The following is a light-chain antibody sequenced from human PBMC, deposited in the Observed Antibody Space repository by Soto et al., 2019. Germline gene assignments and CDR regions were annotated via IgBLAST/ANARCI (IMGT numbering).Light chain of an antibody. CDR2: GAS. J-gene: IGKJ1*01. CDR3: QQYGSSPRT. V-gene: IGKV3-20*01. CDR1: QSVSSIY. Sequence: EIVLTPSPGTLSLSPGESATLSCRASQSVSSIYLGWYQQKPGQAPRLLMYGASSRATGIPERFSGSGSGTDFTLTISRLEPEEFAVYYCQQYGSSPRTVGQGTKVDIK.